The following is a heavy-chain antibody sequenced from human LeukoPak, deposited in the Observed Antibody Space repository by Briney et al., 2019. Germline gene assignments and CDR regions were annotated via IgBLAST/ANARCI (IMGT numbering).Heavy chain of an antibody. J-gene: IGHJ5*02. D-gene: IGHD2-2*01. CDR1: GYTLTELS. V-gene: IGHV1-24*01. Sequence: ASVKVSCKVSGYTLTELSMHWVRQAPGKGLEWMGGFDPEDGETIYAQKFQGRVTMTEDTSTDTAYMELSSLRSEDTAVYYCAPYCSSTSCYEGNWFDPWGQGTLVTASS. CDR3: APYCSSTSCYEGNWFDP. CDR2: FDPEDGET.